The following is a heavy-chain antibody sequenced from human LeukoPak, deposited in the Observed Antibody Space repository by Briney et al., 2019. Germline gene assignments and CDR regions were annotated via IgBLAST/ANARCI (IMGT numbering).Heavy chain of an antibody. D-gene: IGHD1-1*01. V-gene: IGHV1-2*02. CDR3: ARDLEGLERNFDH. J-gene: IGHJ4*02. CDR2: INPDSGGT. CDR1: GYTFTDYF. Sequence: ASVKVSCKASGYTFTDYFIHWVRQAPGQGLEWMGWINPDSGGTKSAQKFQGRVTMTRDTSISTAYMELRRLRSDDTAVYYCARDLEGLERNFDHWGQGTLVTVSP.